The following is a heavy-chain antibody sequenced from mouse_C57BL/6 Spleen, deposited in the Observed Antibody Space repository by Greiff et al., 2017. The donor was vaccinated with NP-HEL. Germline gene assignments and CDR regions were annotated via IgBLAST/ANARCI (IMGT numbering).Heavy chain of an antibody. Sequence: QVQLQQSGAELVKPGASVKLSCKASGYTFTSYWMQWVKQRPGQGLEWIGEIDPSDSYTNYNQKFKGKATLTVDTSSSTAYMQLSSLTSEDSAVYYCARYPYLRDYYAMDYWGQGTSVTVSS. CDR1: GYTFTSYW. CDR3: ARYPYLRDYYAMDY. V-gene: IGHV1-50*01. D-gene: IGHD1-1*01. J-gene: IGHJ4*01. CDR2: IDPSDSYT.